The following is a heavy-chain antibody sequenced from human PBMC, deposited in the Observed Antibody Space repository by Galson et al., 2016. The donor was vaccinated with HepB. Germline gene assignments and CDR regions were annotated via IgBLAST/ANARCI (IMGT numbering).Heavy chain of an antibody. V-gene: IGHV4-61*01. CDR2: IYDSGNT. CDR3: AGGLDDYGGNGRLRFDP. CDR1: GGSVSSGSYY. J-gene: IGHJ5*02. D-gene: IGHD4-23*01. Sequence: SETLSLTCTVSGGSVSSGSYYWNWIRQPPGKGLEWIGYIYDSGNTNYNPSLKSRVTISVDTSKNQFSLKLSSVTAADTAVYYCAGGLDDYGGNGRLRFDPWGQETLFTVSS.